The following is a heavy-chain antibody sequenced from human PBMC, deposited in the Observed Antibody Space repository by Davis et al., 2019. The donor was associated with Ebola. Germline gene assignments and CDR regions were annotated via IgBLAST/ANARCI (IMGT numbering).Heavy chain of an antibody. D-gene: IGHD2-21*02. CDR2: INPNSGGT. CDR3: ARGGGGDSNNWFDP. V-gene: IGHV1-2*06. J-gene: IGHJ5*02. CDR1: GYTFTGYY. Sequence: ASVKVSCKASGYTFTGYYMHWVRQAPGQGLEWMGRINPNSGGTNYAQKFQGRVTMTRDTSISTAYMELSRLRSDDTAVYYCARGGGGDSNNWFDPWGQGTLVSVPS.